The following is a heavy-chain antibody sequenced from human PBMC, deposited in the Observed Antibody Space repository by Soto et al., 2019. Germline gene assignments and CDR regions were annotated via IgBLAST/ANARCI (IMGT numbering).Heavy chain of an antibody. J-gene: IGHJ4*02. CDR3: TTDPTIVVVTATKFDY. CDR2: IKSKTDGGTT. D-gene: IGHD2-21*02. CDR1: GFTFSNAW. V-gene: IGHV3-15*01. Sequence: EVQLVESGGGLVKPGGSLRLSCAASGFTFSNAWMSWVRQAPGKGLEWVGRIKSKTDGGTTDYAAPVKGRFTISRDDSKNTLYLQMNSLKTEDTAVYYCTTDPTIVVVTATKFDYWGQGTLVTVSS.